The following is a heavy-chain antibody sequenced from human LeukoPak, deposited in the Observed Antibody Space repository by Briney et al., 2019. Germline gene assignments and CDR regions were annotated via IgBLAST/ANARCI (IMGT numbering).Heavy chain of an antibody. V-gene: IGHV1-69*05. J-gene: IGHJ4*02. CDR3: ARVNLDRDSSGFAFDY. CDR1: GYTFTSYG. CDR2: IIPIFGTA. Sequence: SVKVSCKASGYTFTSYGISWVRQAPGQGLEWMGGIIPIFGTANYAQKFQGRVTITTDESTSTAYMELSSLRSEDTAVYYCARVNLDRDSSGFAFDYWGQGTLVTVSS. D-gene: IGHD3-22*01.